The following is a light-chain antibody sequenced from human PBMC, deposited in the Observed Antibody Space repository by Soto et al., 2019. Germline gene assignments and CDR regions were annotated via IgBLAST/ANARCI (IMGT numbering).Light chain of an antibody. CDR2: AAS. CDR1: QTITTS. V-gene: IGKV1-39*01. CDR3: QQSYRTPPIT. J-gene: IGKJ5*01. Sequence: DIQMTQSPSSLSASVGDRVNITCRTSQTITTSLNWYRQKPGKAPDLLIYAASSLQSGIPSRFGGRGSGTDFTLTITGLQPEDFATYYCQQSYRTPPITFGQGTRLEN.